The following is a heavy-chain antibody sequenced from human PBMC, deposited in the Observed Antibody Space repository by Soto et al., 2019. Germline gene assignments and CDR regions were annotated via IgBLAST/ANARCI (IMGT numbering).Heavy chain of an antibody. D-gene: IGHD5-12*01. CDR3: ARHHGPTTSENWFDP. V-gene: IGHV1-18*01. CDR2: ISTYSGDT. CDR1: GYTFFTYD. Sequence: QVHLVQSGVEVKTPGASVKVSCQASGYTFFTYDITWVRQAPGQGLEWMGWISTYSGDTKYAQKFQSRVTMTTDTSTTTAHLELRSLSSDDTAVYYSARHHGPTTSENWFDPWGQGTLVTVSS. J-gene: IGHJ5*02.